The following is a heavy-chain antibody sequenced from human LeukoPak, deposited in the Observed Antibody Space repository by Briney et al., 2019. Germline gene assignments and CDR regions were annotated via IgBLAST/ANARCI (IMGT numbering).Heavy chain of an antibody. V-gene: IGHV5-51*01. CDR3: ARPLIAAAANDAFDI. D-gene: IGHD6-13*01. J-gene: IGHJ3*02. CDR1: GYSFTSYW. Sequence: GESLKISCKCSGYSFTSYWIGWVRQMPGKGLEWMGIIYPGDSDTRYSPSFQGQVTISADKSISTAYLQWSSLKASDTAMYYCARPLIAAAANDAFDIWGQGTMVTVSS. CDR2: IYPGDSDT.